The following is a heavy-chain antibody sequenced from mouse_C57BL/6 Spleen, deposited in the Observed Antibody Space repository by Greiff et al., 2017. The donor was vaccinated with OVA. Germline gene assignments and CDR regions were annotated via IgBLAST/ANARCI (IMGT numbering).Heavy chain of an antibody. CDR2: IDPSDSYT. V-gene: IGHV1-69*01. CDR1: GYTFTSYW. CDR3: ARGDYGSDWYFDV. D-gene: IGHD1-1*01. Sequence: QVQLKQPGAELVMPGASVKLSCKASGYTFTSYWMHWVKQRPGQGLEWIGEIDPSDSYTNYNQKFKGKSTLTVDKSSSTAYMQLSSLTSEDSAVYYCARGDYGSDWYFDVWGTGTTVTVSS. J-gene: IGHJ1*03.